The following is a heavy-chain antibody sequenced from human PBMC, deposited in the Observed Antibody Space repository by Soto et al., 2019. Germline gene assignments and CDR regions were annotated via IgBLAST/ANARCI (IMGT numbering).Heavy chain of an antibody. Sequence: PSETLSLTCTVSGGSISSGDYYWTWIRQPPGKGLEWIGYIYYSGSTYYNPSLKSRVTISVDTSKNHFSLKLSSVTAADTAVYYCARSGSFAPVDYWSQGTLVTVSS. CDR3: ARSGSFAPVDY. V-gene: IGHV4-30-4*01. CDR2: IYYSGST. CDR1: GGSISSGDYY. D-gene: IGHD1-26*01. J-gene: IGHJ4*02.